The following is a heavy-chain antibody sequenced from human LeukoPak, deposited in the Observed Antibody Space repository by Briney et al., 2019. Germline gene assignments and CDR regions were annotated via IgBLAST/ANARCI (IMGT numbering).Heavy chain of an antibody. CDR1: GYTFTGYY. D-gene: IGHD2-21*02. J-gene: IGHJ5*02. CDR3: ARDLAYCGGDCYPWFDP. Sequence: ASVKVSCKASGYTFTGYYMHWVRQAPGQGLEWMGWINPNSGGTNYAQKFQGRVTMTRDTSISTAYMELSRLRSDDTAVYHCARDLAYCGGDCYPWFDPWGQGTLVTVSS. V-gene: IGHV1-2*02. CDR2: INPNSGGT.